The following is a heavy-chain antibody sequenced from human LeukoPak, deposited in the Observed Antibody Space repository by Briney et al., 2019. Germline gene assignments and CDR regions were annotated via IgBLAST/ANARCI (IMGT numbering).Heavy chain of an antibody. V-gene: IGHV3-7*01. CDR1: GFTFGDYA. Sequence: GRSLTLSCTASGFTFGDYAMSWVRQAPGKGLEWVANIKQDGSEKYYVDSVKGRFTISRDNAKNSLYLQMNSLRAEDTAVYYCARESFWGQGTLVTVSS. CDR3: ARESF. J-gene: IGHJ4*02. CDR2: IKQDGSEK.